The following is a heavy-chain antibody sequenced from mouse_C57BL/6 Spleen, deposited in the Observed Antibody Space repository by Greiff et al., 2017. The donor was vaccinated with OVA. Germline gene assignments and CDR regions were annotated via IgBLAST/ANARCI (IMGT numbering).Heavy chain of an antibody. V-gene: IGHV5-9*01. CDR1: GFTFSSYT. J-gene: IGHJ3*01. CDR2: ISGGGGNT. CDR3: ARRDDYDFWFAY. Sequence: EVKLVESGGGLVKPGGSLKLSCAASGFTFSSYTMSWVRQTPEKRLEWVATISGGGGNTYYPDSVKGRFTISRDNAKNTLYLQMSSLMSEDTALYYCARRDDYDFWFAYWGQGTLVTVSA. D-gene: IGHD2-4*01.